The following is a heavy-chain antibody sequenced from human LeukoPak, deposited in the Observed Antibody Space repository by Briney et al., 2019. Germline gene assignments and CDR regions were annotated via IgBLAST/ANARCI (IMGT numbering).Heavy chain of an antibody. V-gene: IGHV3-30*02. CDR2: IRYDGSDK. Sequence: PGGSLRLSCAASGFTFSNYGLHWVRQAPGKGLEWVAFIRYDGSDKYYADSVKGRFTISRDNSKNTLYVQMNSLRAEDTAVYYCAKRGDSSGQPYFDYWGQGTLVTVSS. J-gene: IGHJ4*02. CDR1: GFTFSNYG. CDR3: AKRGDSSGQPYFDY. D-gene: IGHD3-22*01.